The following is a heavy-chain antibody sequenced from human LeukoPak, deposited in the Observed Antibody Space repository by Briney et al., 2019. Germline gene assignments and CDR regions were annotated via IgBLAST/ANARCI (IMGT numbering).Heavy chain of an antibody. D-gene: IGHD6-13*01. CDR2: INPNSGGT. J-gene: IGHJ4*02. V-gene: IGHV1-2*02. CDR3: ARDGIAAAEPFDY. CDR1: GYTFTGYY. Sequence: GASVKVSCKASGYTFTGYYMHWVRQAPGQGLEWMGWINPNSGGTNYAQKFQGRVTMTRDTSISTAYMELSRLRSDDTAVYYCARDGIAAAEPFDYWGQGTLVTVSS.